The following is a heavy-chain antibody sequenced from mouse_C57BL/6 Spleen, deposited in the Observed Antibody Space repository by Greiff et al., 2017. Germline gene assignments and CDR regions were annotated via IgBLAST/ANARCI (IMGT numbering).Heavy chain of an antibody. CDR2: IHPNSGST. Sequence: VQLQQPGAELVKPGASVKLSCKASGYTFTSYWMHWVKQRPGQGLEWIGRIHPNSGSTNYNEKFKSKATLIVDKSSSTAYMQLSSLTSEDSAVYYCAREHYGSSGWFAYWGQGTLVTVSA. CDR1: GYTFTSYW. D-gene: IGHD1-1*01. J-gene: IGHJ3*01. V-gene: IGHV1-64*01. CDR3: AREHYGSSGWFAY.